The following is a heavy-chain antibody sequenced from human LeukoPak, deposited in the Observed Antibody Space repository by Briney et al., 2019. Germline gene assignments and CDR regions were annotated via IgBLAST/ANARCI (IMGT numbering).Heavy chain of an antibody. CDR1: GFTVSSNY. D-gene: IGHD3-22*01. J-gene: IGHJ4*02. CDR3: AKEVTTIVAFEY. CDR2: IYSGGST. V-gene: IGHV3-53*05. Sequence: GGSLRLSCAASGFTVSSNYMSWVRQAPGKGLEWVSVIYSGGSTYYADSVKGRFTISRDNSKNTLYLQMNSLRAEDTAVYYCAKEVTTIVAFEYWGQGTLVTVSS.